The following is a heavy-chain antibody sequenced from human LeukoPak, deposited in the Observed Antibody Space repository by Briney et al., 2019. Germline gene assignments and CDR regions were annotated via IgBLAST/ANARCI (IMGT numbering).Heavy chain of an antibody. Sequence: GGSLRLSCAASGFTFSSYSMNWVRQAPEKGLEWVSSISSSSSYIYYADSVKGRFTISRDNAKNSLYLQMNSLRAEDTAVYYCARGVVAAAGPSVDYWGQGTLVTVSS. D-gene: IGHD6-13*01. V-gene: IGHV3-21*01. CDR2: ISSSSSYI. CDR1: GFTFSSYS. J-gene: IGHJ4*02. CDR3: ARGVVAAAGPSVDY.